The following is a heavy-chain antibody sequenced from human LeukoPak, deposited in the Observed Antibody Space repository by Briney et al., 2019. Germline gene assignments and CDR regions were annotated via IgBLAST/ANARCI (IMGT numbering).Heavy chain of an antibody. CDR1: GVSISSSNSY. V-gene: IGHV4-39*07. D-gene: IGHD2-15*01. J-gene: IGHJ6*03. CDR3: ARGKLLLVTDYYMDV. Sequence: SETLSLTCTVSGVSISSSNSYWGWIRQPPGKGLEWIGSIYYSGSTYYNPSLKSRVTISVDTSKNQFSLKLSSVTAADTAVYYCARGKLLLVTDYYMDVWGKGTTVTVSS. CDR2: IYYSGST.